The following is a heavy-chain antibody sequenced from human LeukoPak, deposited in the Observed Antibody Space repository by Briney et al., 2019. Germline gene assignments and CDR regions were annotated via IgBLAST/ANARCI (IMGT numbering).Heavy chain of an antibody. J-gene: IGHJ4*02. D-gene: IGHD3-22*01. CDR2: FIQTGST. V-gene: IGHV4-34*12. CDR1: GGSFSGYY. Sequence: SETLSLTCAVYGGSFSGYYWSWIRQSPGKGLDWIGAFIQTGSTNYNPSLKSRVSVSIDTSKNQFSLNLSSVTAADTAVYYCARANYYGSSGYYAPFDYWGQGTLVTVSS. CDR3: ARANYYGSSGYYAPFDY.